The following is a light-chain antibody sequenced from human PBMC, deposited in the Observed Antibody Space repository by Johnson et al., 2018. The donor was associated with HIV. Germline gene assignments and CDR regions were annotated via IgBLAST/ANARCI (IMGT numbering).Light chain of an antibody. Sequence: QSVLTQPPSVSAAPGQKVTISCSGSSSNIGNNYVSWYQQLPGTAPKLLIYENNKRPSGIPDRFSGSKSGTSATLGIAGLQTGDEAGYFCGTCDNSLNVYLCGTATKVTVL. V-gene: IGLV1-51*02. CDR1: SSNIGNNY. CDR3: GTCDNSLNVYL. J-gene: IGLJ1*01. CDR2: ENN.